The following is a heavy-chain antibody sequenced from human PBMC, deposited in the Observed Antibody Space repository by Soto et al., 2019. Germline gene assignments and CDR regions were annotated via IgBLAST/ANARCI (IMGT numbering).Heavy chain of an antibody. CDR3: ARAIGPTLFDY. J-gene: IGHJ4*02. Sequence: PGGSLRLSCSASGFTFGSYDMHWVRQDPGKGLEWVSAIGTAGDTNYAGSVKGRFTISRENAKNSLYLQMNSLRAGDTAIYFCARAIGPTLFDYWGQGALVTVSS. D-gene: IGHD3-22*01. V-gene: IGHV3-13*04. CDR1: GFTFGSYD. CDR2: IGTAGDT.